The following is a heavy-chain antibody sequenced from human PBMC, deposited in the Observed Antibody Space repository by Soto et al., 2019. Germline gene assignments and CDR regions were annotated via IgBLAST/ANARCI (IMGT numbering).Heavy chain of an antibody. V-gene: IGHV4-59*01. CDR1: GGSISSWY. Sequence: SETLSLTCTVSGGSISSWYWSWIRQPPGKGLEWIGYIYYSGSTNYNPSLKSRVTISVDTSKNQFSLKLSSVTVADTAVYYCARGLVLPRWGQGTLVTVSS. CDR2: IYYSGST. CDR3: ARGLVLPR. J-gene: IGHJ4*02.